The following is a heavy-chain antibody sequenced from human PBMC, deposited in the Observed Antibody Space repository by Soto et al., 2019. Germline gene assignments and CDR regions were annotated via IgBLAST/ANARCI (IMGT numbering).Heavy chain of an antibody. Sequence: TLSLTCAISGDSVSSNSAAWNWIRQSPSRGLEWLGRTYYRSKWYNDYAVSVKSRITINPDTSKNQFSLQLNSVTPEDTAVYYCAREGIAVAGFLLGHYGVDVWGQGTTVTVSS. CDR3: AREGIAVAGFLLGHYGVDV. V-gene: IGHV6-1*01. CDR1: GDSVSSNSAA. CDR2: TYYRSKWYN. D-gene: IGHD6-19*01. J-gene: IGHJ6*02.